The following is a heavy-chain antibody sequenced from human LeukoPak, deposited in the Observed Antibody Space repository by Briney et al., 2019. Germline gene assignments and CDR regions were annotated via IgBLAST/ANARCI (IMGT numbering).Heavy chain of an antibody. V-gene: IGHV3-7*01. J-gene: IGHJ4*02. CDR1: GFIFTDYW. CDR2: VKGDGSAT. CDR3: ARSRGDF. Sequence: AGGSLRLSCAASGFIFTDYWMNWVRQAPGRGLEWLAGVKGDGSATSYVDSVKGRFTISRDNAKNSLYLQMNSLRADDTALYYCARSRGDFWGQGTLATVSS.